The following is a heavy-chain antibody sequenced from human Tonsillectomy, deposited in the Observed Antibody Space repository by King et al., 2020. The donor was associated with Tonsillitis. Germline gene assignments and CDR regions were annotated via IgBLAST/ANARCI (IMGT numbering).Heavy chain of an antibody. CDR3: ATLRSTKIFDC. J-gene: IGHJ4*02. D-gene: IGHD6-13*01. V-gene: IGHV4-39*01. CDR1: GDSISSSDYY. CDR2: LYYPAST. Sequence: QLQESGPGLVKPSETLSLTCTVSGDSISSSDYYWAWIRQFPGKGLEWIGSLYYPASTFYNPSLKSRVTISVDTSKNQFSLNLDSVTAADTAIYYCATLRSTKIFDCWGQGTLVTVSS.